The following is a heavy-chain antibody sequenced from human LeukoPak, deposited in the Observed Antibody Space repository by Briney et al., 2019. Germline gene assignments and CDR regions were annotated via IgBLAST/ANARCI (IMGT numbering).Heavy chain of an antibody. D-gene: IGHD3-22*01. CDR3: TTDRYYDSSGLDY. CDR2: IKSKTDGGTT. J-gene: IGHJ4*02. V-gene: IGHV3-15*01. Sequence: GGSLRLSCAASGFTFSNAWMSWVRQAPGKGLEWVGRIKSKTDGGTTDYAAPVKGRFTISRDDSKNTLYLQMSSLKTEDTAVYYCTTDRYYDSSGLDYWGQGTLVTVSS. CDR1: GFTFSNAW.